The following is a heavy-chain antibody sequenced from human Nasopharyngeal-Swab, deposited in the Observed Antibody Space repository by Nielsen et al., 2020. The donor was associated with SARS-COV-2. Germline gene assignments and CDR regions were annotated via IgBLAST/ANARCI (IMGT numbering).Heavy chain of an antibody. CDR1: GDSIAYSTFY. CDR2: IYYNGNT. D-gene: IGHD6-13*01. Sequence: GSLRLSCTVSGDSIAYSTFYWGWIRQPPGKGLEWIGNIYYNGNTYQNPSLKSRLTISVDKSKDQFSLQLSSVTAADTAVYYCVRSSNWYYFDYWAQGTQVTVSS. J-gene: IGHJ4*02. V-gene: IGHV4-39*01. CDR3: VRSSNWYYFDY.